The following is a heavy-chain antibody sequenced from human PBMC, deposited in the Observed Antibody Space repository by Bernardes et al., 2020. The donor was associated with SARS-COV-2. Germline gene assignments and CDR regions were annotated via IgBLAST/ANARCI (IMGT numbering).Heavy chain of an antibody. V-gene: IGHV3-74*01. CDR1: GFTFSSSW. Sequence: GGSLRLSCAASGFTFSSSWMHWVRQTPGKGLMWVSRINSDGSSTNYADSVKGRFTISRDNAKNTLYLQMNSLRAEDTAMYYCARDLGYCTNGVCSPWGQGTLVTVSS. J-gene: IGHJ5*02. D-gene: IGHD2-8*01. CDR2: INSDGSST. CDR3: ARDLGYCTNGVCSP.